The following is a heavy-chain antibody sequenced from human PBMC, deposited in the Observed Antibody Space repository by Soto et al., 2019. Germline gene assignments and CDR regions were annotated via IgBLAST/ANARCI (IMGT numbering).Heavy chain of an antibody. CDR2: INLSGGST. V-gene: IGHV1-46*01. J-gene: IGHJ3*02. Sequence: ASLEVYCKASGHTFTSYYMHWVRQAPGQGLEWIGIINLSGGSTSYAQKFQGIVTMTRDTSTSTVYMELSSLRSEDTAVYYCARDKSDSSGYDAFDIWGQGTMVTVSS. CDR1: GHTFTSYY. D-gene: IGHD3-22*01. CDR3: ARDKSDSSGYDAFDI.